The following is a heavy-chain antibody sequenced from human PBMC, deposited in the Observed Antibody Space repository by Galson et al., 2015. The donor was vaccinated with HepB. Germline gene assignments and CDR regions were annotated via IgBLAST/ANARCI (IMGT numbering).Heavy chain of an antibody. CDR1: GYTFTSYG. CDR2: ISAYNGNT. J-gene: IGHJ2*01. D-gene: IGHD6-13*01. V-gene: IGHV1-18*01. Sequence: SVKVSCKASGYTFTSYGISWVRQAPGQGLEWMGWISAYNGNTNYAQKLQGRVTMTTDTSTSTAYMELRSLRSDDTAVYYCARDTTTRIAAAGTGYFDLWGRGTLVTVSS. CDR3: ARDTTTRIAAAGTGYFDL.